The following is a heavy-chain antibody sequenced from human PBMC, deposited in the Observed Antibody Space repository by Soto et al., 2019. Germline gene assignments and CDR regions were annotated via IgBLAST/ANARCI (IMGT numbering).Heavy chain of an antibody. J-gene: IGHJ6*02. V-gene: IGHV1-46*01. D-gene: IGHD6-6*01. CDR3: ARDLYTRSSDGMDV. CDR1: GYTFTSYY. CDR2: INTSGGST. Sequence: ASVKVSCKASGYTFTSYYMHLVRQAPGQGLEWMGIINTSGGSTSYEQKFQGRVTMTGDTYTTTVYMELSSMRSEDTDVYYCARDLYTRSSDGMDVWGQGTTVTVSS.